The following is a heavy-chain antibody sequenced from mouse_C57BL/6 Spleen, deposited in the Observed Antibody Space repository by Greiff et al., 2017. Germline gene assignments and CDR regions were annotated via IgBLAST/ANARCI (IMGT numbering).Heavy chain of an antibody. CDR1: GYTFTSYW. V-gene: IGHV1-59*01. Sequence: QVQLQQPGAELVRPGTSVKLSCKASGYTFTSYWMHWVKQRPGQGLEWIGVIDPSDSYTNYNQKFKGKATLTVDTSSSTAYMQLSSLTSEDSAVYYCASKEAMDYWGQGTSVTVSS. J-gene: IGHJ4*01. CDR3: ASKEAMDY. CDR2: IDPSDSYT.